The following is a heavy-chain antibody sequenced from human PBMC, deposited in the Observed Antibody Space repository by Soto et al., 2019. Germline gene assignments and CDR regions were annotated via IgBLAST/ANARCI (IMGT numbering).Heavy chain of an antibody. V-gene: IGHV3-30-3*02. Sequence: GGSLRLSCAASGFTFTDYAMHGVRQAPGQGLEWVSVISYDESDKYYADSVKGRFTISRDNSKNTLYLQMNSLRTEDTAVYYCVKGGWRTPSDYWGQGTLVTVSS. CDR2: ISYDESDK. D-gene: IGHD6-19*01. CDR3: VKGGWRTPSDY. CDR1: GFTFTDYA. J-gene: IGHJ4*02.